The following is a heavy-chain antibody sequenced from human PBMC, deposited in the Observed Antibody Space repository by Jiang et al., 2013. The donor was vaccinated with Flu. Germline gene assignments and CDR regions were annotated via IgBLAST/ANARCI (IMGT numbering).Heavy chain of an antibody. Sequence: GAEVKKPGASVKVSCKTSGYMFTTYFMHWVRQAPGQGLEWMGMINPNGDSTLYAQKFQGRVTMTRDTSTNTAYMELSSLTSDDTAVYYCSTPSPCSGDCYYFHYWGQGTLVTVSS. CDR2: INPNGDST. CDR1: GYMFTTYF. J-gene: IGHJ4*02. V-gene: IGHV1-46*01. D-gene: IGHD2-21*02. CDR3: STPSPCSGDCYYFHY.